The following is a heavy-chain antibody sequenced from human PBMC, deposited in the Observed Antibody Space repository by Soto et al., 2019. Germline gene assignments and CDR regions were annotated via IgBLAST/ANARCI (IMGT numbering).Heavy chain of an antibody. CDR1: VFSFSSYA. Sequence: PGGSLRLSCAASVFSFSSYAMTWIRQSPGRGLEWVSGISGSGAGRYYADSVKGRFTISRDNSKNTLYLQMTGLRADDTAVYYCAKSLTGDYRSSFDSWGQGTLVTVSS. CDR3: AKSLTGDYRSSFDS. J-gene: IGHJ4*02. V-gene: IGHV3-23*01. CDR2: ISGSGAGR. D-gene: IGHD4-17*01.